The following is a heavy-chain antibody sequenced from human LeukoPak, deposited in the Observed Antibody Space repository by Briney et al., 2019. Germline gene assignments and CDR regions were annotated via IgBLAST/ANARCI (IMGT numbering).Heavy chain of an antibody. J-gene: IGHJ4*02. CDR1: GDSISSYS. CDR2: IYYSGSP. CDR3: ARRSDYFWGSYDN. D-gene: IGHD3-16*01. V-gene: IGHV4-59*08. Sequence: SETLSLTCTVSGDSISSYSWGWIRQSPGKGLENLGYIYYSGSPKYNPSLKSRVTISLDTTKNQFSLKLGSVTAADTAVYYCARRSDYFWGSYDNWGQGTLVTVSS.